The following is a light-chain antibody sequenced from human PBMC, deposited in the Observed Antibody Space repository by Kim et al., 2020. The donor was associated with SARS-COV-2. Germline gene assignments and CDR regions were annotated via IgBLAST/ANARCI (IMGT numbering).Light chain of an antibody. Sequence: VSPGQTASIACSGDKLGDKYACWYQQKPGQSPVLVIYQDSKRPSGIPERFSGSNSGNTATLTISGTQAMDEADYYCQAWDSSTLYVFGTGTKVTVL. CDR3: QAWDSSTLYV. J-gene: IGLJ1*01. CDR1: KLGDKY. CDR2: QDS. V-gene: IGLV3-1*01.